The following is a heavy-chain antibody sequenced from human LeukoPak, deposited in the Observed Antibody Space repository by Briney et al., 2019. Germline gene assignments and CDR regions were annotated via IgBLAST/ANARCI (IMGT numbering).Heavy chain of an antibody. CDR1: GGSISSYY. CDR3: ARDGASYYYDSSGNYYVPRWFDP. Sequence: SETLSLTCTVSGGSISSYYWSWIRQPPGKGLEWIGYIYYSGSTNYNPSLKSRVTISVDTSKNQFSLKLSSVTAADTAVYYCARDGASYYYDSSGNYYVPRWFDPGAREPWSPSPQ. V-gene: IGHV4-59*01. J-gene: IGHJ5*02. D-gene: IGHD3-22*01. CDR2: IYYSGST.